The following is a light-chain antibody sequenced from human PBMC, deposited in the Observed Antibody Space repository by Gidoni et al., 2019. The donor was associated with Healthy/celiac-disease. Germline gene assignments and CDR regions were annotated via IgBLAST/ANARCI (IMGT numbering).Light chain of an antibody. V-gene: IGLV2-11*01. J-gene: IGLJ3*02. CDR1: SSDVGGYTY. CDR3: CSYAGSYTWV. CDR2: EVS. Sequence: QSALTQPRSVSGFPGQSFTISCTGTSSDVGGYTYVSWYQQHPGKAPKLMIYEVSKRPSGVPDRFSGSKSGNTASLTISGLQAEDEADYYCCSYAGSYTWVFGGGTKLTVL.